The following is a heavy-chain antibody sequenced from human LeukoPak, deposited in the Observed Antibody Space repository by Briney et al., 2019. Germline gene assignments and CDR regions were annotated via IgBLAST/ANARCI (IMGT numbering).Heavy chain of an antibody. CDR3: ARDAVDTAMVGYSDY. CDR2: IKQDGSER. V-gene: IGHV3-7*01. CDR1: GFTFSSYW. D-gene: IGHD5-18*01. Sequence: PGGSLRLSCVASGFTFSSYWMSWVRRAPGKGLEWVANIKQDGSERNYVDSVKGRFTISRDNAKNSLYLQMNSLGAEDTGVYYCARDAVDTAMVGYSDYWGQGTLVTVSS. J-gene: IGHJ4*02.